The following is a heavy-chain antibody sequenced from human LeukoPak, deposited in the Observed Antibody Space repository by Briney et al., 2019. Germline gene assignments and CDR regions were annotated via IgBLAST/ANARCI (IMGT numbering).Heavy chain of an antibody. D-gene: IGHD4-23*01. CDR3: AKDVGGPMFDY. Sequence: GGSLRLSCAVSGFIFSSYWMSWVRQTPGKGLEWLSTISGGGENTHYADSVEGRFTISRHNSQNTLYLQMNSLRADDTAVYYCAKDVGGPMFDYWGQGTLVTVSS. J-gene: IGHJ4*02. CDR1: GFIFSSYW. V-gene: IGHV3-23*01. CDR2: ISGGGENT.